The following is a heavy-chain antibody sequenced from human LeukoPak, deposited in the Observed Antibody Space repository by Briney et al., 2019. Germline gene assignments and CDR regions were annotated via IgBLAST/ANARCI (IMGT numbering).Heavy chain of an antibody. D-gene: IGHD2-2*01. J-gene: IGHJ6*02. CDR2: ISSSGSTI. V-gene: IGHV3-11*01. CDR3: AKPGSTSCYFCSTDV. Sequence: PGGSLRLSCAASGFTFSDYYMSWIRQAPGKGLEWVSYISSSGSTIYYADSVKGRFTISRDNSKNTLFLQMNSLRAEDTAVYYCAKPGSTSCYFCSTDVWGQGTTVTVSS. CDR1: GFTFSDYY.